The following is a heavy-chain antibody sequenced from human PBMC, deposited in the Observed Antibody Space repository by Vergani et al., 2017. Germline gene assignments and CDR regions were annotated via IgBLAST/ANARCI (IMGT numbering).Heavy chain of an antibody. D-gene: IGHD6-13*01. CDR1: GGSISSSSYY. J-gene: IGHJ4*02. V-gene: IGHV4-39*01. CDR3: ARPGIAAAEGYFDY. Sequence: QLQLQESGPGLVKPSETLSLTCTVSGGSISSSSYYWGWIRQPPGKGLEWIGRIYYSGSTYYNPSLKSRVTISVDTSKNQFSLKLSSVTAADTAVYYCARPGIAAAEGYFDYWGQGTLVTVSS. CDR2: IYYSGST.